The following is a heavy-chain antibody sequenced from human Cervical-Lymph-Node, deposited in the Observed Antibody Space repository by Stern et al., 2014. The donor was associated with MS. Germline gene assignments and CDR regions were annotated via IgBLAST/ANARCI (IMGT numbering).Heavy chain of an antibody. CDR1: GYTFTSYT. V-gene: IGHV1-3*04. J-gene: IGHJ4*02. Sequence: QMQLVQSGAEVKKPGASVKVSCKASGYTFTSYTMHWVRQAPGQKLEWMGWINTGNVDTKYSQKFQGRVTFTRDTSANTAYMELSSLTSEDTAVYYCARNPSGTSYLDYWAQGTLVIVSS. CDR2: INTGNVDT. D-gene: IGHD2-2*01. CDR3: ARNPSGTSYLDY.